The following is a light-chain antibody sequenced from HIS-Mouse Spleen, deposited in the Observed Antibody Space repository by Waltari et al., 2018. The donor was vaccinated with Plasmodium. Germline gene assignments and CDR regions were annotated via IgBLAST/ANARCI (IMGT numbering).Light chain of an antibody. V-gene: IGKV1-6*01. Sequence: AIQITQSPSSLSASVGDRVTITCRASQGIRNDLGWYQQKPGKAPKLLIYTASSLQSGVPSRFSGSGSGTDFTLTISSLQPEDFATYYCLQDYNYPYTFGQGTKLEIK. J-gene: IGKJ2*01. CDR1: QGIRND. CDR2: TAS. CDR3: LQDYNYPYT.